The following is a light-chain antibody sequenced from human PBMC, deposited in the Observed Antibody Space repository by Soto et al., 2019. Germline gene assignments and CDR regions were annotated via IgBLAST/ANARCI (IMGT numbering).Light chain of an antibody. Sequence: SYELAQPPSVSVAPGQTARITCGGNNIGSKSVHWYQQKPGQAPVLVIYDDGDRPSGIPERFSGSNSGNTATLIISRVEAGDEADYFCQVWDSSSDHREVFGNGTKVTVL. J-gene: IGLJ1*01. CDR1: NIGSKS. CDR3: QVWDSSSDHREV. CDR2: DDG. V-gene: IGLV3-21*02.